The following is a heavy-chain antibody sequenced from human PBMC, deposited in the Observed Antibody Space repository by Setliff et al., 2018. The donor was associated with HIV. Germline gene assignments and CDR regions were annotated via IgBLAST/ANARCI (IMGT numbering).Heavy chain of an antibody. D-gene: IGHD4-17*01. J-gene: IGHJ4*02. Sequence: SETLSLTCSVSGGSISTYYWSWIRQPPGKGLEWIAYVSYSGNTDFNPSLKSRVTISADTSKSQFSLKLSSATTADTAVYYCARARAGDYGGFDYWGQGTLVTVSS. V-gene: IGHV4-59*01. CDR1: GGSISTYY. CDR3: ARARAGDYGGFDY. CDR2: VSYSGNT.